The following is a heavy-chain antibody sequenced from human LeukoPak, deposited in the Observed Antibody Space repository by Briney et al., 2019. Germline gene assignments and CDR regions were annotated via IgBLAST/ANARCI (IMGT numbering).Heavy chain of an antibody. Sequence: IPGGSLRLSCAAYGFTLSSYSMNWVRQAPGKGLEWVLSISSSSSYIYYADSVKGRFTISRHNAKNSLYLQMNSLTAEDTAVYYCAKDYSDSSGYFRVPHVFDFWGQGTLVTVSS. CDR1: GFTLSSYS. J-gene: IGHJ4*02. D-gene: IGHD3-22*01. CDR3: AKDYSDSSGYFRVPHVFDF. CDR2: ISSSSSYI. V-gene: IGHV3-21*01.